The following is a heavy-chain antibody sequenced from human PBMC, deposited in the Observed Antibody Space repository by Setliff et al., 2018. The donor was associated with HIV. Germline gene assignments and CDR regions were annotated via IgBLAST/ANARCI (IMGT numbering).Heavy chain of an antibody. CDR3: ARHHPFYDSSGSPSDY. J-gene: IGHJ4*02. Sequence: PSETLSLTCTVSGASLSNYYWSWIRQSPGKGLDWIGYIYYTGSTNYNPSLKSRVTISVDTSKNQFSLKLSSVTAADTAVYYCARHHPFYDSSGSPSDYWGQGTLVTVSS. D-gene: IGHD3-22*01. V-gene: IGHV4-59*08. CDR2: IYYTGST. CDR1: GASLSNYY.